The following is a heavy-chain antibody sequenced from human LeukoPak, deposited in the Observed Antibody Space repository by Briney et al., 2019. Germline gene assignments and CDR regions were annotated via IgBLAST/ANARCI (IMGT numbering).Heavy chain of an antibody. D-gene: IGHD6-19*01. J-gene: IGHJ4*02. Sequence: GASVKVSCKASGYTFTDYYIHWVRQAPGQGLEWMGWIIPNSGDTSYAQKFQGRVTMTRDTSISSAYMELSRLRSDDTAVYYCTRGGWLVKWGRGPLVSVSS. CDR2: IIPNSGDT. CDR1: GYTFTDYY. CDR3: TRGGWLVK. V-gene: IGHV1-2*02.